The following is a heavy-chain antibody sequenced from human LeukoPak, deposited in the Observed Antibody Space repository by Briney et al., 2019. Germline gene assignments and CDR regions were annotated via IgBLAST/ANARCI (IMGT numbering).Heavy chain of an antibody. D-gene: IGHD3-22*01. V-gene: IGHV3-7*01. Sequence: GGSLRLSCAASGFTFSSYWMTWVRQAPGKGLEWVINIKQDGSEKYYVDSGKGRFTISRGNAKNSLYLQMNSLRAEDTAVYYCARMYDSSGYYGYYYYMDVWGKGTTVTISS. CDR2: IKQDGSEK. J-gene: IGHJ6*03. CDR3: ARMYDSSGYYGYYYYMDV. CDR1: GFTFSSYW.